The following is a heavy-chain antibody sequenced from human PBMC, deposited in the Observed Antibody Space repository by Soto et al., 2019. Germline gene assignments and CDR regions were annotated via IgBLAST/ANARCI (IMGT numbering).Heavy chain of an antibody. CDR3: VPDSSGPFPNWFDP. CDR2: ISGSGDTT. Sequence: GGSLRLSCAGSGFTFCNYAINWGRQAPGKGLEWVSAISGSGDTTYYADSVKGRFTISRDNSKNTLYLQMNSLRAEDTAVYYCVPDSSGPFPNWFDPWGQGTLVTVSS. J-gene: IGHJ5*02. V-gene: IGHV3-23*01. D-gene: IGHD3-22*01. CDR1: GFTFCNYA.